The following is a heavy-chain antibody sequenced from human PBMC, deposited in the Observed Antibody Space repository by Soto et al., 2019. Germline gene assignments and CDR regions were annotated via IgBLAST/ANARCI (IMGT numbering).Heavy chain of an antibody. D-gene: IGHD5-12*01. CDR3: ARVCEYSGFDY. J-gene: IGHJ4*02. Sequence: GESLKISCKASGYSLTSYWISWVRQMPGRGLEWMGRVDPSDSYTSYSPSFQGHVTISADKSISTAYLQWSSLEASDTAMYYCARVCEYSGFDYWGQGTLVTVSS. CDR2: VDPSDSYT. CDR1: GYSLTSYW. V-gene: IGHV5-10-1*01.